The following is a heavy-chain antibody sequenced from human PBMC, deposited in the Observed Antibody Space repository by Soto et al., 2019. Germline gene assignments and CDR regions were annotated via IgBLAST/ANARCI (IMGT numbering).Heavy chain of an antibody. CDR3: ARYEDRLQLGWKYYYAMYG. CDR2: IIPIFPKP. Sequence: QVQLVQSGAEVKKPGSSVTVSCKASGGTFGNSAISWVRQAPGQGLEWMGGIIPIFPKPDYAQKFQGRVTINADEYSSTAYMELTSLRYEDTDVYDCARYEDRLQLGWKYYYAMYGGGEGTTVTVYS. V-gene: IGHV1-69*12. CDR1: GGTFGNSA. D-gene: IGHD5-12*01. J-gene: IGHJ6*02.